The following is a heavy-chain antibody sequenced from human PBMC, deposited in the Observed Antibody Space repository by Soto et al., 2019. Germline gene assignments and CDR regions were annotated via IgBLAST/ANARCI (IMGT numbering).Heavy chain of an antibody. Sequence: QLQLQESGPGLVKPSETLSLTCTVSGGSISSSSYYWGWIRQPPGKGLEWIGSIYYSGSTYYNPSLKSRVTISVDPSKNQFSLRLSSVSAADTAVDYCARHATVFWSVYPHNWFDPWGQGTLVTVSS. CDR1: GGSISSSSYY. CDR2: IYYSGST. J-gene: IGHJ5*02. D-gene: IGHD3-3*01. CDR3: ARHATVFWSVYPHNWFDP. V-gene: IGHV4-39*01.